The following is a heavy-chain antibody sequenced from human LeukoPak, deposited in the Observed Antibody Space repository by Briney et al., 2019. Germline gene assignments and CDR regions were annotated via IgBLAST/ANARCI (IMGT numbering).Heavy chain of an antibody. J-gene: IGHJ4*02. CDR1: GASIGSYY. V-gene: IGHV4-59*12. D-gene: IGHD6-13*01. CDR3: ARRGNSWNDFDS. CDR2: VHYSART. Sequence: SETLSLTCTVSGASIGSYYWSWIRQPPGKGLEWIAYVHYSARTNYNPSLKSRVSISVDTSKKQFSLNLSSVTAADTAAYYCARRGNSWNDFDSWGQGTLVTVSS.